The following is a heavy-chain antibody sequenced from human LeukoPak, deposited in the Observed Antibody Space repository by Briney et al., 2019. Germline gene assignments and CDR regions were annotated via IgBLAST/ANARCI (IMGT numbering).Heavy chain of an antibody. CDR3: ARARSGSYYYFDY. V-gene: IGHV4-59*01. Sequence: SETLSLTCTVSGGSISSYYWSWIRQPPGKGLEWIGYIYYSGSTNYNPSLKSRVTISVDTSKNQFSLKLSSVTAAGTAVYYCARARSGSYYYFDYWGQGTLVTVSS. D-gene: IGHD1-26*01. CDR1: GGSISSYY. J-gene: IGHJ4*02. CDR2: IYYSGST.